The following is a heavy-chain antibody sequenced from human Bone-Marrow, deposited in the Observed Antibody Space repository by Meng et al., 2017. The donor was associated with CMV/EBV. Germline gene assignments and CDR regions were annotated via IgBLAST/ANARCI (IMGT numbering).Heavy chain of an antibody. CDR2: IRYDGSNK. J-gene: IGHJ3*02. D-gene: IGHD2-21*02. CDR1: GFTFSSYG. CDR3: AREKDRRDPAPDAFDI. Sequence: GGSLKISCAASGFTFSSYGMHWVRQAPGKGLEWVAFIRYDGSNKYYADSVKGRFTISRDNSKNTLYLQMNSLRAEDTAVYYCAREKDRRDPAPDAFDIWGQGTMVTVSS. V-gene: IGHV3-30*02.